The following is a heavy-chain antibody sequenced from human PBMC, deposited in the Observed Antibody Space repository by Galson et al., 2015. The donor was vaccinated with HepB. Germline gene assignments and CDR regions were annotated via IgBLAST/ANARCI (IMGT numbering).Heavy chain of an antibody. CDR3: ARDIVVVPAVYGMDV. CDR2: INPSGGST. Sequence: SCKASGYTFTSYYMHWVRQAPGQGLEWMGIINPSGGSTSYAQKFQGRVTMTRDTSTSTVYMELSSLRSEDTAVYYCARDIVVVPAVYGMDVWGQGTTVTVSS. J-gene: IGHJ6*02. D-gene: IGHD2-2*01. V-gene: IGHV1-46*01. CDR1: GYTFTSYY.